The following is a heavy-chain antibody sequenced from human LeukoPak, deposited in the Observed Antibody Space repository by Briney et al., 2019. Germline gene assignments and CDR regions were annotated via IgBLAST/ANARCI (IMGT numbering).Heavy chain of an antibody. J-gene: IGHJ4*02. CDR1: GYSFTSYW. D-gene: IGHD2-2*01. CDR2: IYPGDSDT. CDR3: ARQYSSNSCPDY. V-gene: IGHV5-51*01. Sequence: PGESLKISCKGSGYSFTSYWIGWVRQMPGKGLEWMGIIYPGDSDTRYSPSFEGQVTISADKSISTAYLQWDNLEASDTAMFYCARQYSSNSCPDYWGQGTPVTVSS.